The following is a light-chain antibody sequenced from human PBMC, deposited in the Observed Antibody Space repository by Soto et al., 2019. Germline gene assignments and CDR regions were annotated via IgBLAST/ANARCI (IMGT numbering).Light chain of an antibody. V-gene: IGLV1-44*01. CDR1: SSNIGTNT. Sequence: QSVLTQPPSASGTPGQGVTISCSGSSSNIGTNTVNWYQQLPGTAPKLLIYSNNQRPSGVPDRFSGSKSGTSASLAISGLQSEDEADYYCATWDDRLNGPVFGGGTKVTVL. CDR2: SNN. CDR3: ATWDDRLNGPV. J-gene: IGLJ3*02.